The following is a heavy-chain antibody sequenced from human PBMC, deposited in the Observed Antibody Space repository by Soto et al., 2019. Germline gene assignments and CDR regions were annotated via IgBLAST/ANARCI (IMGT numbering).Heavy chain of an antibody. CDR3: ARAYGGNPALFDP. CDR2: IYTGGST. Sequence: EVQLVESGGGLIQPGGSLRLSCAASGFTVSSDYMSWVRQAPGKGLEWVSVIYTGGSTYYADSVKGRFTFSRDNSKNTLNLQMSSLRAEDTAVYYCARAYGGNPALFDPWGQGTLVTVSS. V-gene: IGHV3-53*01. J-gene: IGHJ5*02. D-gene: IGHD4-17*01. CDR1: GFTVSSDY.